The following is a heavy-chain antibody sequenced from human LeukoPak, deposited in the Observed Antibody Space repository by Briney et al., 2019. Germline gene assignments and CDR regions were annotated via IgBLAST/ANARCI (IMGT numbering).Heavy chain of an antibody. D-gene: IGHD3-10*01. V-gene: IGHV4-59*08. CDR2: IYYSKST. CDR3: ARHYSSGTYPLDS. CDR1: GDSISSSY. Sequence: SETLSLTCTVPGDSISSSYWSWIRQPPGRGLEWIGHIYYSKSTTYNPSLKSRLTMSIDTSKNQFSLKLSSVTAADTAVYYCARHYSSGTYPLDSWGQGTLVTVSS. J-gene: IGHJ4*02.